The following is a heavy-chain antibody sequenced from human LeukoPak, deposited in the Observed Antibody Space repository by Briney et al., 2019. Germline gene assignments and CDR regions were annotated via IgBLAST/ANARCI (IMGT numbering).Heavy chain of an antibody. J-gene: IGHJ4*02. CDR1: GGSISSYY. CDR2: IYYSGST. Sequence: SETLSLTCTVSGGSISSYYWSWIRQPPGKGLEWIGYIYYSGSTNYNPSLKSRVTISVDTSKNQFSLKLSSVTAADTAVYYCARVGIWFGESPFSDWGQGTLVTVSS. CDR3: ARVGIWFGESPFSD. V-gene: IGHV4-59*08. D-gene: IGHD3-10*01.